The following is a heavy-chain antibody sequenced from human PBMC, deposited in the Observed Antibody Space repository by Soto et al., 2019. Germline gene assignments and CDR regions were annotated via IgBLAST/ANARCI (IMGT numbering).Heavy chain of an antibody. CDR3: AWIRGLGQVSHNSDH. Sequence: SGALSLTGTGSRGSISKYFWAWIRQRPGRGVEGIGYSSYRGTTNYNASLKRRVTISGDTSANQFSLRVRSVTAADTAVYYCAWIRGLGQVSHNSDHWAQGARATFSS. V-gene: IGHV4-59*01. D-gene: IGHD3-16*01. CDR1: RGSISKYF. J-gene: IGHJ4*02. CDR2: SSYRGTT.